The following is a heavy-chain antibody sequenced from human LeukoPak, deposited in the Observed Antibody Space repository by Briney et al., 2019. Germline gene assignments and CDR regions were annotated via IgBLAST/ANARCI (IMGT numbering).Heavy chain of an antibody. CDR2: IYYSGST. J-gene: IGHJ4*02. CDR1: GGSISSYY. V-gene: IGHV4-59*01. D-gene: IGHD1-26*01. CDR3: ATTKGGFDY. Sequence: KPSETLSLTCTVSGGSISSYYWSWIRQPPGKGLEWIGYIYYSGSTNYNPSLKSRVTISVDTSKNQFSLKLSSVTAADTAVYYCATTKGGFDYWGQGTLVTVSS.